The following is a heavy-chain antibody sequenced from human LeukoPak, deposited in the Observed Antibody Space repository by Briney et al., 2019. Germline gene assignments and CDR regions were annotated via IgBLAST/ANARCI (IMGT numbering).Heavy chain of an antibody. CDR2: ISAYNGNT. Sequence: ASVKVSCKASGYTFTSYGISWVRQAPGQGLEWMGWISAYNGNTNYAQKLQSRVTMTTDTSTSTAYMELRSLRSDDTAVYYCARDLEPHTIHSSSWYVPHDYWGQGTLVTVSS. J-gene: IGHJ4*02. CDR3: ARDLEPHTIHSSSWYVPHDY. CDR1: GYTFTSYG. V-gene: IGHV1-18*01. D-gene: IGHD6-13*01.